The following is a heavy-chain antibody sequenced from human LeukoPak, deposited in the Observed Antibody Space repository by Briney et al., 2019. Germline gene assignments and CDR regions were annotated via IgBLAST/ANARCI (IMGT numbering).Heavy chain of an antibody. CDR3: ARGGNILEYYDFWSGNYYGFDY. CDR1: GGTFSSYA. Sequence: ASVKVSCKASGGTFSSYAISWVRQAPGQGLEWMGGIIPIFGTANYAQKFQGRVTITADESTSTAYMELSSLRSEDTAVYYCARGGNILEYYDFWSGNYYGFDYWGQGTLVTVSS. CDR2: IIPIFGTA. D-gene: IGHD3-3*01. V-gene: IGHV1-69*13. J-gene: IGHJ4*02.